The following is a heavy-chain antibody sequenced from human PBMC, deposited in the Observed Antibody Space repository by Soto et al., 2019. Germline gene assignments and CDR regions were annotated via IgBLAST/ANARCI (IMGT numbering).Heavy chain of an antibody. V-gene: IGHV1-2*02. CDR2: INPNSGGT. J-gene: IGHJ6*02. CDR3: AIASIAAAGTHPYYYYYYGMDV. Sequence: ASVKVSCEASGYTFTGYYMHWVRQAPGQGLEWMGWINPNSGGTNYAQKFQGRVTMTRDTSISTAYMELSRLRSDDTAVYYCAIASIAAAGTHPYYYYYYGMDVWGQGTTVTVSS. D-gene: IGHD6-13*01. CDR1: GYTFTGYY.